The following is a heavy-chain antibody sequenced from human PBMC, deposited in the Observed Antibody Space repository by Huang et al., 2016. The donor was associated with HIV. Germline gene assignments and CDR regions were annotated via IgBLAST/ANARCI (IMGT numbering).Heavy chain of an antibody. J-gene: IGHJ3*01. Sequence: QVRLVESGGGVVQPGASLTLSCSASGFPFSAYDLEWVRQAPGKGLGWVSFIRYDGNNDYLIGSVKGLFTISRDNSNNTLYLRMNSLRPEDTAVYYCVKERGSSRARSSFDFWGQGTSVIVSS. CDR1: GFPFSAYD. CDR3: VKERGSSRARSSFDF. V-gene: IGHV3-30*02. D-gene: IGHD6-13*01. CDR2: IRYDGNND.